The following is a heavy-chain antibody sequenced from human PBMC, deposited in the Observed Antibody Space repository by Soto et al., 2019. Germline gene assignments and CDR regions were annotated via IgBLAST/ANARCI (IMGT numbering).Heavy chain of an antibody. CDR3: ARAWYCRSTGCQLLDYYYMDG. CDR2: IYYSGST. CDR1: GGAISSNY. D-gene: IGHD2-2*01. Sequence: QVQLQESGPGLVKPSETLSLTCTVTGGAISSNYWSWIRQPPGKGLEWIGYIYYSGSTNYNPSLKSRVTRSVDTYKNQYSLKLCSVPAADTAVYYCARAWYCRSTGCQLLDYYYMDGWGKGTTVTVSS. V-gene: IGHV4-59*01. J-gene: IGHJ6*03.